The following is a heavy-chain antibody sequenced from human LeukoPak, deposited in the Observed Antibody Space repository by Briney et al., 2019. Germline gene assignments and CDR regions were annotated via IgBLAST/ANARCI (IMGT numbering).Heavy chain of an antibody. CDR1: GFTFSSYA. V-gene: IGHV3-23*01. Sequence: GGSLRLSCAASGFTFSSYAMSWVRQAPGKGLEWVSAISGSGGSTYYADSVKGRFTISRDNSKNTLYLQMNSLRAEDTAVYYCAKDPGTYGSWSLLRFDPWGQGTLVTVSS. CDR2: ISGSGGST. D-gene: IGHD6-13*01. CDR3: AKDPGTYGSWSLLRFDP. J-gene: IGHJ5*02.